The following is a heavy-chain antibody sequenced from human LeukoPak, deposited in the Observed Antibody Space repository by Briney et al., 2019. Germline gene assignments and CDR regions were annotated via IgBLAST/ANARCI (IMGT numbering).Heavy chain of an antibody. V-gene: IGHV3-23*01. CDR1: GFTFSSYA. CDR3: AKDLGYYDSSGPFDY. CDR2: ISGSVSST. J-gene: IGHJ4*02. D-gene: IGHD3-22*01. Sequence: GGSLRLSCAASGFTFSSYAMSWVRQAPGKGLEWVSAISGSVSSTYYADSVKGRFTISRDNSENTLYLQMNSLRAEDTALYYCAKDLGYYDSSGPFDYWGQGTLVTVSS.